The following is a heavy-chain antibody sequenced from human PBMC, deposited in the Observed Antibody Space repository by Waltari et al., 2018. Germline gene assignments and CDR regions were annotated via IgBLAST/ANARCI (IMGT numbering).Heavy chain of an antibody. CDR1: GYTFANFH. CDR2: INPSGGSA. J-gene: IGHJ4*02. V-gene: IGHV1-46*01. Sequence: QVQLVQSGAEVKKPGASVNISCKASGYTFANFHIHWVRQAPGHGLEWMGKINPSGGSAGYPQKFQGRITMTREMSTGTVYMELSSLTYEDTAVYFCARVAPGPYYFDSWGKGTLVTVSS. CDR3: ARVAPGPYYFDS.